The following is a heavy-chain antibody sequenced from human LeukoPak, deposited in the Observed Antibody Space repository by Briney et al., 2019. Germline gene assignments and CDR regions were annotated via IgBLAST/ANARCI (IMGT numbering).Heavy chain of an antibody. CDR3: AKGRSGWYDFDY. CDR1: GFTVSRDG. V-gene: IGHV3-48*04. D-gene: IGHD6-19*01. Sequence: GGSLRLSCVASGFTVSRDGMNWVRQAPGKGLEWLSYISSSGSTIYYADSVKGRFTISRDDAKNSLYLQMNSLRAEDTALYYCAKGRSGWYDFDYWGQGTLVTVSS. J-gene: IGHJ4*02. CDR2: ISSSGSTI.